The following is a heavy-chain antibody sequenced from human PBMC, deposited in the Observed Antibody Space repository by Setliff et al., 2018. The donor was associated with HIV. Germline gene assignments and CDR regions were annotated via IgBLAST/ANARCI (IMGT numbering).Heavy chain of an antibody. CDR1: GGSIASSTHY. CDR3: ARHEGYNDFLTGYFRYKWYDP. V-gene: IGHV4-39*01. D-gene: IGHD3-9*01. Sequence: SETLSLTCTVSGGSIASSTHYWAWIRQPPGKGLEWIGSVYYNGATDHNPSLKSRVTISVDTSDQQFSLKLSSVTAADTAVYYCARHEGYNDFLTGYFRYKWYDPWGQGTLVTVSS. CDR2: VYYNGAT. J-gene: IGHJ5*02.